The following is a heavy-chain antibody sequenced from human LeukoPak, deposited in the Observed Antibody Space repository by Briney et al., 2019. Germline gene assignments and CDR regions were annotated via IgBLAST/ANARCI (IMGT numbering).Heavy chain of an antibody. CDR3: ARDRRGPFDY. V-gene: IGHV3-7*03. J-gene: IGHJ4*02. D-gene: IGHD3-10*01. CDR2: IKQDGSEK. Sequence: GGSLRLSCAASGFNFSSYWMSWVRQAPGKGLEWVANIKQDGSEKYYVDSVKGRFTISRDNAKNSLYLQMNSLRAEDTAVYYRARDRRGPFDYWGQGTLVTVSS. CDR1: GFNFSSYW.